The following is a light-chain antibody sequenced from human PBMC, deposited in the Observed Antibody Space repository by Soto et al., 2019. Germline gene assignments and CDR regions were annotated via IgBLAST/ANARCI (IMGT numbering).Light chain of an antibody. CDR2: DAS. CDR1: QSISSW. CDR3: QQYNSYSWT. V-gene: IGKV1-5*01. Sequence: DIQMTQPPSTLSASVGDRVTITCRASQSISSWLAWYQQKPGKAPKLLIYDASSLESGVPSRFSGTGLGTEFTLTIGSMQPDDFANYYCQQYNSYSWTFGQGTKVDIK. J-gene: IGKJ1*01.